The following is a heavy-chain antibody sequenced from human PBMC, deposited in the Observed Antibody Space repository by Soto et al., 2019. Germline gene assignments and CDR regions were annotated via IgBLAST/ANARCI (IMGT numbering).Heavy chain of an antibody. CDR1: GGTFSSYA. J-gene: IGHJ6*02. CDR3: ARLRTLMVRGVPPYYYYYGMDV. Sequence: ASVKVSCKASGGTFSSYAISWVRQAPGQGLEWMGGIIPIFGTANYAQKFQGRVTITADESTSTAYMELSSLRSEDTAVYYCARLRTLMVRGVPPYYYYYGMDVWGQGTTVTAP. V-gene: IGHV1-69*13. D-gene: IGHD3-10*01. CDR2: IIPIFGTA.